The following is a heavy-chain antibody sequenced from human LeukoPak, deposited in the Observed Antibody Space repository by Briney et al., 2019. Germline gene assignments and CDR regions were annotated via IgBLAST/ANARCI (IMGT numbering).Heavy chain of an antibody. CDR1: GYTLTDLA. V-gene: IGHV1-24*01. CDR3: ATASRGYDYVWGSFYGLDV. J-gene: IGHJ6*04. CDR2: FDPEAGER. Sequence: GASVNVSCKVSGYTLTDLAMHWVRQAPGQGLEWMGGFDPEAGERIYAQKFQGRVTMTEDTSTDTADMELSSLGSDDTAVYFCATASRGYDYVWGSFYGLDVWGKGTTVTVSS. D-gene: IGHD3-16*01.